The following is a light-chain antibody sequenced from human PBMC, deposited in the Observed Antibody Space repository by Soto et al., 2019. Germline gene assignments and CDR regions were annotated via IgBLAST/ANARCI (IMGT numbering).Light chain of an antibody. Sequence: QAVLTQPRSVSGSPGQSVTISCSGTSSDVGGYNAVAWYQQKPGEAPKLLIYSVSNRPSGVPDRFSGSKSGNTASLTISGLQGEDEADYYCCSYAGSHINYVFGGGTKVTVL. V-gene: IGLV2-11*01. CDR1: SSDVGGYNA. CDR2: SVS. J-gene: IGLJ1*01. CDR3: CSYAGSHINYV.